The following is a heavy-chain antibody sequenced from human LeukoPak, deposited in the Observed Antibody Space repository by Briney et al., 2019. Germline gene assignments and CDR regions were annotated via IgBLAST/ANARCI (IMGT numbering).Heavy chain of an antibody. CDR3: ASPTYTGFSSSAVLDY. D-gene: IGHD6-13*01. CDR1: GGTFSSYA. CDR2: INPNSGGT. Sequence: ASVKVPCKASGGTFSSYALSWVRQAPGQGLEWMGRINPNSGGTNYAQKFQGRVTMTRDTSISTAYMELSRLRSDDTAVYYCASPTYTGFSSSAVLDYWGQGTLVTVSS. J-gene: IGHJ4*02. V-gene: IGHV1-2*02.